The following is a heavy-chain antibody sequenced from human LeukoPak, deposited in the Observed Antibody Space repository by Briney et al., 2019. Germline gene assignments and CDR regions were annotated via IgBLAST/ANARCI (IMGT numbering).Heavy chain of an antibody. V-gene: IGHV3-23*01. CDR3: AKDQRFGDLDDY. Sequence: PGGPLRLSCAASGFIFNNYAMSWVRQAPGKGLEWVSSISGTGATTYYADSVKGRFAISRDNSKNTLYLQMSSLRAEDTAVYYCAKDQRFGDLDDYRGQGTLVTVSS. CDR2: ISGTGATT. J-gene: IGHJ4*02. CDR1: GFIFNNYA. D-gene: IGHD3-10*01.